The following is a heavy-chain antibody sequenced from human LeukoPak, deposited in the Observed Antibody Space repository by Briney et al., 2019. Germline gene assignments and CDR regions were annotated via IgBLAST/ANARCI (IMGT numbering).Heavy chain of an antibody. J-gene: IGHJ4*02. V-gene: IGHV4-4*07. CDR3: ARVPSGSYNQYDY. D-gene: IGHD1-26*01. CDR1: GGSISTHY. CDR2: IYTSGST. Sequence: SETLSLTCTGSGGSISTHYWTWIRQPAGKGPEWIGRIYTSGSTNYNPSLGSRVTMSVDTFKNQFSLRLTSVTAADTAMYYCARVPSGSYNQYDYWGQGTLVTVSS.